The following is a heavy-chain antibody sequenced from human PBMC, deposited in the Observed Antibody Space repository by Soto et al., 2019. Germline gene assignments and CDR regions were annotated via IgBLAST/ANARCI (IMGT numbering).Heavy chain of an antibody. D-gene: IGHD6-13*01. J-gene: IGHJ5*02. CDR1: GFTFSSYG. CDR3: ARTPVGNSNWFDP. Sequence: GGSLRLSCAASGFTFSSYGMHWVRQAPGKGLEWVAVISYDGSNKYYADSVKGRFTISRDNAKNSLYLQMNSLRGDDTAVYYCARTPVGNSNWFDPWAREPWSPSPQ. CDR2: ISYDGSNK. V-gene: IGHV3-30*03.